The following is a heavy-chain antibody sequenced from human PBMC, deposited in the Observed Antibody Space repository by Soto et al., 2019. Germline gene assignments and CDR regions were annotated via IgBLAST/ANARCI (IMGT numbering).Heavy chain of an antibody. CDR2: IVVGSGNT. Sequence: ASVKVSCKASGFAVTSSAVQWVRQARGQRLEWIGWIVVGSGNTNYAQKFQERVTITRDMSTSTAYMELSSLRSEDTAVYYCAADGRDGYHITWGKGTLGTASS. CDR3: AADGRDGYHIT. V-gene: IGHV1-58*01. J-gene: IGHJ4*02. CDR1: GFAVTSSA. D-gene: IGHD5-12*01.